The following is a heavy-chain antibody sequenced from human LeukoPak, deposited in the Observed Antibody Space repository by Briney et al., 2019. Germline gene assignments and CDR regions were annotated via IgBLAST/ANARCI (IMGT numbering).Heavy chain of an antibody. J-gene: IGHJ4*02. Sequence: SETLSLTCTVSGGSISSSSYYWGWIRQPPGKGLEWIGSIYYSGSTYYNPSLKGRVTISVDTSKNQFSLKLSSVTAADTAVYYCARLFIAAADSVGEMGAQAYDYWGQGTLVTVSS. D-gene: IGHD6-13*01. CDR1: GGSISSSSYY. CDR2: IYYSGST. CDR3: ARLFIAAADSVGEMGAQAYDY. V-gene: IGHV4-39*01.